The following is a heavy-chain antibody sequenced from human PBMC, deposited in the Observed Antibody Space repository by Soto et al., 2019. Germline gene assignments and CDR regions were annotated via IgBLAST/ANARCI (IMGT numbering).Heavy chain of an antibody. CDR2: IRSKANSYAT. CDR1: GFTFSGSA. J-gene: IGHJ6*03. D-gene: IGHD2-15*01. Sequence: QPGGSLRLSCAASGFTFSGSAMHWVRQASGKGLEWVGRIRSKANSYATAYAASVKGRFTISRDDSKNTAYLQMNSLKTEDTAVYYCTRHGRSSCSGGSCYHPDSYYYYYYMDVWGKGTTVTVSS. V-gene: IGHV3-73*01. CDR3: TRHGRSSCSGGSCYHPDSYYYYYYMDV.